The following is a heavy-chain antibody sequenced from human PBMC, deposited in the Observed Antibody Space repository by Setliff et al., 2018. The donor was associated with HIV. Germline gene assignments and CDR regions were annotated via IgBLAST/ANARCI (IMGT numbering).Heavy chain of an antibody. Sequence: ASVKVSCKTSGYIFIRYYIFWVRQAPGQGLEWMGNINPHTGVTKYAEKFQGRVTMTRDTSINTIYMELSRLRSDDTAVYYCARDLRDGFEEWFSSLDDGMDVWGQGTTVTVSS. CDR2: INPHTGVT. CDR3: ARDLRDGFEEWFSSLDDGMDV. D-gene: IGHD3-3*01. CDR1: GYIFIRYY. J-gene: IGHJ6*02. V-gene: IGHV1-2*02.